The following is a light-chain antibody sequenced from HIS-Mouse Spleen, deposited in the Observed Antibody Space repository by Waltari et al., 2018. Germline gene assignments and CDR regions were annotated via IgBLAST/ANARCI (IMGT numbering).Light chain of an antibody. CDR2: EGS. J-gene: IGLJ3*02. CDR1: SSDVGSYNL. CDR3: CSYAGSSTFEV. Sequence: QSALTQPASVSGSPGQSITISCTGTSSDVGSYNLVSWYQQHPGKAPKLMIYEGSKRPSGVSTRFAGSKSGKTASLTISGLQAEDEADYYCCSYAGSSTFEVFGGGTKLTVL. V-gene: IGLV2-23*03.